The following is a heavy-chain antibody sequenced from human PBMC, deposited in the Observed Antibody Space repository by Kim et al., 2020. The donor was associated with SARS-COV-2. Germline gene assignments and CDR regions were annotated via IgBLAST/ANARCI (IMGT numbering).Heavy chain of an antibody. Sequence: ASVKVSCKASGYTFTDYYIHWVRQAPGQGPVWMGRITPNSGATRNAQKFQGRVIMTRDTSIRTAYMELRSLRLDDTAVYYCAREDGMDVWGQGTTVTVSS. CDR3: AREDGMDV. CDR2: ITPNSGAT. J-gene: IGHJ6*02. V-gene: IGHV1-2*06. CDR1: GYTFTDYY.